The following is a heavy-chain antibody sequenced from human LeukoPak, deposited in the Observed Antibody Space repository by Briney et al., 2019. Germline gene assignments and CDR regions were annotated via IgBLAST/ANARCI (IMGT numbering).Heavy chain of an antibody. D-gene: IGHD3-22*01. J-gene: IGHJ6*02. CDR3: ARVPGYYDSSGYSIPSYYYYGMDV. Sequence: SETLSLTCTVSGGSISSYYWSWIRQPPGKGLEWIGYIYYSGSTNYNPSLKSRVTISVDTSKNQFPLKLRSVTAADSAVYYCARVPGYYDSSGYSIPSYYYYGMDVWGQGTTVTVSS. CDR2: IYYSGST. V-gene: IGHV4-59*01. CDR1: GGSISSYY.